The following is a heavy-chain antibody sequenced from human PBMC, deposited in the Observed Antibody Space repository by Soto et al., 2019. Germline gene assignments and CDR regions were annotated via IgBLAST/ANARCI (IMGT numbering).Heavy chain of an antibody. CDR1: GGSISSSSYY. D-gene: IGHD3-3*01. CDR3: ARLSTYYDFGSGYYVGSNWFDP. V-gene: IGHV4-39*01. Sequence: SETLSLTCTVSGGSISSSSYYWGWIRQPPGKGLEWIGSIYYSGSTYYNPSLKSRVTISVDTSKNQFSLKLSSVTAADTAVYYCARLSTYYDFGSGYYVGSNWFDPWGQGTLVTVSS. J-gene: IGHJ5*02. CDR2: IYYSGST.